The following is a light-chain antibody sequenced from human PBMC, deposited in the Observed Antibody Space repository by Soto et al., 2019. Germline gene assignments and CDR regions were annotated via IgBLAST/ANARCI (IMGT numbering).Light chain of an antibody. CDR3: QQYGSSST. CDR1: QSVSSSY. V-gene: IGKV3-20*01. J-gene: IGKJ1*01. CDR2: GAS. Sequence: EIVLTQSPGTLSLSRGERATLSCRASQSVSSSYLAWYQQKPGQAPRLLIYGASSRATGIPDRFSGSGSGTDFTLTISRLEPEDFAVYYCQQYGSSSTFGQGTKVDIK.